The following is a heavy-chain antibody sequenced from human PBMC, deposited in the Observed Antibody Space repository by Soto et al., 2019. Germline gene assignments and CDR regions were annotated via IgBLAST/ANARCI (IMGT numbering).Heavy chain of an antibody. D-gene: IGHD3-16*02. CDR3: ARDYSYDYIWGSYRYFDY. J-gene: IGHJ4*02. CDR2: IYYSGST. V-gene: IGHV4-59*01. CDR1: GGSISSYY. Sequence: SETLSLTCTVSGGSISSYYWSWIRQPPGKGLEWIGYIYYSGSTNYNPSLKSRVTISVDTSKNQFSLKLSSVTAADTAVYYCARDYSYDYIWGSYRYFDYWGQGTLVTVSS.